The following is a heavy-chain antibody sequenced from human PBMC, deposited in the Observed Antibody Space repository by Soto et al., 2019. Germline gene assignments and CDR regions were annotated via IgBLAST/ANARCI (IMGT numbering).Heavy chain of an antibody. CDR1: GYTFTSYA. CDR2: INAGNGNT. J-gene: IGHJ4*02. CDR3: ARALHYYGSGPASY. Sequence: QVQLVQSGAEEKKPGASVKVSCKASGYTFTSYAMHWVRQPPGQRLEWMGWINAGNGNTKYSQKFQGRVTITRDTSASTAYMELSSLRSEDTAVYYCARALHYYGSGPASYWGQGTLVTVSS. V-gene: IGHV1-3*05. D-gene: IGHD3-10*01.